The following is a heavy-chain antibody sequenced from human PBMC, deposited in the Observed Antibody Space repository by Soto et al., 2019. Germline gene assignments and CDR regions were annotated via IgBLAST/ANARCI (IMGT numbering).Heavy chain of an antibody. CDR2: IYYSGST. CDR3: ARDRNGAGNYFDY. Sequence: QVQLQESGPGLVKPSQTLSLTCTVSGGSISSGDYYWSWIRQPPGKGLEWIGYIYYSGSTYYNPSLKSRVTTSVDTSKHQFSLKLSSVTVADTAVYYCARDRNGAGNYFDYWGQGTLVTVSS. D-gene: IGHD6-19*01. J-gene: IGHJ4*02. V-gene: IGHV4-30-4*01. CDR1: GGSISSGDYY.